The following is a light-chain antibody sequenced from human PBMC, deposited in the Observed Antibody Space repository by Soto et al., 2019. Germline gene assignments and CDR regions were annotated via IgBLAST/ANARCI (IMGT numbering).Light chain of an antibody. CDR1: QSLSTF. V-gene: IGKV3-11*01. CDR3: QQRSNWRFT. J-gene: IGKJ3*01. CDR2: DAS. Sequence: EIVLTQSPATLSLSPGERATLTCRASQSLSTFLAWYQQRPGQAPRLLIYDASTRATGIPARFSGRGSGTDFTLTISSLEPEDFAVYYCQQRSNWRFTFGPGTKVDIK.